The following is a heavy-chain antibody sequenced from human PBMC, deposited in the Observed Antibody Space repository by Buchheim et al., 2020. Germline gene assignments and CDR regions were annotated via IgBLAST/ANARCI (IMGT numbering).Heavy chain of an antibody. D-gene: IGHD6-19*01. CDR1: GFTFSEYW. J-gene: IGHJ4*02. CDR2: IRQDGTEG. Sequence: EVQLVESGGGLVQPGGSPRLSCAASGFTFSEYWMTWVRRAPGKGLEWLANIRQDGTEGFYVDSVKGRFTISRDNAKDSLYLQMSSLTDEDTAVFYCARGRFSTGWYPDYFDYWGQGTL. CDR3: ARGRFSTGWYPDYFDY. V-gene: IGHV3-7*04.